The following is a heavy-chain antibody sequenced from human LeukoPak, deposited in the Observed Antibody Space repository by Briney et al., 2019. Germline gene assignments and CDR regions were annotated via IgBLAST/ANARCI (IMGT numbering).Heavy chain of an antibody. V-gene: IGHV3-30*18. J-gene: IGHJ2*01. Sequence: GGSLRLSCAASGFTFSSYGMHWVRQAPGKGLEWVAVISYDGSNKYYADSVKGRFTISRDNSKNTLYLQMNSLRAEDTAVYYCAKDAYYYDSSGYLGSNLVYFDLWGRGTLVTVSS. CDR1: GFTFSSYG. D-gene: IGHD3-22*01. CDR2: ISYDGSNK. CDR3: AKDAYYYDSSGYLGSNLVYFDL.